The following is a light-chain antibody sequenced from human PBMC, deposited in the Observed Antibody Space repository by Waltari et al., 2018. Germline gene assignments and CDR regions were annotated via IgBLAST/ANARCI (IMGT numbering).Light chain of an antibody. CDR3: SSYTSSSTPVV. CDR1: SSDVGGYNY. J-gene: IGLJ2*01. V-gene: IGLV2-14*01. CDR2: EVS. Sequence: QSALTQPASVSVSPGQSITISCTVTSSDVGGYNYVSWYQQHPGKAPKLMIYEVSNRPSGVSNRFSGSKSGNTASLTISGLQAEDEADYYCSSYTSSSTPVVFGGGTKLTVL.